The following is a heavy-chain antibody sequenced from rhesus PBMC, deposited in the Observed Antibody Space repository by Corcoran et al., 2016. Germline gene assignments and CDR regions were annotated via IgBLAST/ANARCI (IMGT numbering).Heavy chain of an antibody. V-gene: IGHV4S10*01. CDR3: ARVYWQLVDY. CDR2: IYGSSTNT. J-gene: IGHJ4*01. D-gene: IGHD6-13*01. Sequence: QLQLQESGPGLVKPSETLSVTCAVSGGSISDSYRWSWIRQPPGKGLEWIGYIYGSSTNTNYNPSLKNRVTISIDTSKNQFSLKLSSVTAADTAVYYCARVYWQLVDYWGQGVLVTVSS. CDR1: GGSISDSYR.